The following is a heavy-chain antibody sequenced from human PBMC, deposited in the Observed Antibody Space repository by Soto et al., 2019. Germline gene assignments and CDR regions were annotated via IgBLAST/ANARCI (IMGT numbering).Heavy chain of an antibody. CDR3: ARHPDTAPEINWFDP. Sequence: SETLSLTCTVSGGSISSYYWSWIRQPPGKGLEWIGYIYYSGSTNYNPSLKSRVTISVDTSKNQFSLKLSSVTAADTAVYYCARHPDTAPEINWFDPWGQGTLVTVSS. V-gene: IGHV4-59*08. CDR1: GGSISSYY. D-gene: IGHD5-18*01. CDR2: IYYSGST. J-gene: IGHJ5*02.